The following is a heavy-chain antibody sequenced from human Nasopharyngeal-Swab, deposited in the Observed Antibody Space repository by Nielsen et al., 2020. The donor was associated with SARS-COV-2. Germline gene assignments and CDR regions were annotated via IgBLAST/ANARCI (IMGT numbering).Heavy chain of an antibody. CDR3: AKERYQSGSGKYPRDFDQ. Sequence: GESLKISRAASAFTFTNYGIHWVRQAPGKGLEWVAIMSFDGSDEYYADSVKGRFTISRDISKNTLYLQMNSLRPEDTAVYYCAKERYQSGSGKYPRDFDQWGQGTLVTVSS. CDR1: AFTFTNYG. J-gene: IGHJ4*02. D-gene: IGHD3-10*01. V-gene: IGHV3-30*18. CDR2: MSFDGSDE.